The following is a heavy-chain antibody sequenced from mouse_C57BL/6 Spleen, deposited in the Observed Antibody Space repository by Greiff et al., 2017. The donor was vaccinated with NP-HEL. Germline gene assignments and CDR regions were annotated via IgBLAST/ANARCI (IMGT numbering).Heavy chain of an antibody. Sequence: VQLQQSGAELVKPGASVKISCKASGYAFSSYWMNWVKQRPGKGLEWIGQIYPGDGDTNYNGKFKGKATLTADKSSSTAYMQLSSLTSEDSAVYFCARPGNWDGWFAYWGQGTLVTVSA. D-gene: IGHD4-1*01. CDR1: GYAFSSYW. J-gene: IGHJ3*01. CDR3: ARPGNWDGWFAY. CDR2: IYPGDGDT. V-gene: IGHV1-80*01.